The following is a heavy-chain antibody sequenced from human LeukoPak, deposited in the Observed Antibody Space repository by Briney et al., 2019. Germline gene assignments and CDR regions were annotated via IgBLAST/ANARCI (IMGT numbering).Heavy chain of an antibody. J-gene: IGHJ5*02. Sequence: HPGGPLRLSCAASGILFSDTYLDWVRQAPGKGLEWVGRSSYKANGYTTRYAASVRDRFTISRDDSKNSLYLQMKSLKIEDTAVYYCARSGDSYGPNWFDPWGQGTLVTVSS. CDR3: ARSGDSYGPNWFDP. D-gene: IGHD5-18*01. CDR2: SSYKANGYTT. CDR1: GILFSDTY. V-gene: IGHV3-72*01.